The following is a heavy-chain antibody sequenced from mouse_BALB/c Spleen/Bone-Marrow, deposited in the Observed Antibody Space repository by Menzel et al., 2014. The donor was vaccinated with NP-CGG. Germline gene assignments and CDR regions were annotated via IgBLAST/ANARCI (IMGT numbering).Heavy chain of an antibody. CDR1: GDSITSSY. Sequence: VQLKESGPSLVKPSQTLSLTCSVTGDSITSSYWNWIRKFPGNKLEYMGYISYSGNAYYNPSLKSRISLTRDTSKNRYYLQLNSVTTEDTATYFCARGNGYHFDYWGQGTTLTVSS. CDR3: ARGNGYHFDY. CDR2: ISYSGNA. D-gene: IGHD1-2*01. J-gene: IGHJ2*01. V-gene: IGHV3-8*02.